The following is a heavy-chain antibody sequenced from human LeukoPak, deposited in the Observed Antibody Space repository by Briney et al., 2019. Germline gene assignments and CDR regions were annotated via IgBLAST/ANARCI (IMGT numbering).Heavy chain of an antibody. J-gene: IGHJ3*02. CDR1: GFTFSSYA. D-gene: IGHD3-22*01. CDR2: ISGSGGST. Sequence: GGSLRLSCAASGFTFSSYAMSWVRQAPGKGLEWVSAISGSGGSTYYADPVKGRFTISRDNSKNTLYLQMNSLRAEDTAVYYCAKSPPSYYYDSSGDAFDIWGQGTMVTVSS. V-gene: IGHV3-23*01. CDR3: AKSPPSYYYDSSGDAFDI.